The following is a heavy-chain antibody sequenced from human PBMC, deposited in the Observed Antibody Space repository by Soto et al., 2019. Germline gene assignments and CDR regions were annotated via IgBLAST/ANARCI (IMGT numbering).Heavy chain of an antibody. Sequence: QITLNESGPTQVKPRQTLTLTCTFSGFSLTTSGVGVGWIRQSPGKAPEWPALIYWDDDKRYSPSLKSRLTITKDTSKTQVVLTMADLDPADTATYYCAHRVLRTVFGLVTTTAIYFDFWGQGTPVAVSS. CDR2: IYWDDDK. V-gene: IGHV2-5*02. D-gene: IGHD3-3*01. CDR3: AHRVLRTVFGLVTTTAIYFDF. CDR1: GFSLTTSGVG. J-gene: IGHJ4*02.